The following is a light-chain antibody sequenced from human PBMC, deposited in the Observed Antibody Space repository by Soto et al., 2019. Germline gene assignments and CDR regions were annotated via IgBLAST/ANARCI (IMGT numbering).Light chain of an antibody. CDR2: DAS. J-gene: IGKJ5*01. CDR3: RQRSNWPPIT. CDR1: QSVSSY. V-gene: IGKV3-11*01. Sequence: EIVLTQSPATLSLSPGERATLSCRASQSVSSYLAWYQQKPGQAHRLLIYDASNRATGIPARYSGSGSGTDITLTIISLEPEDLAVYYCRQRSNWPPITFGQGTRLEIK.